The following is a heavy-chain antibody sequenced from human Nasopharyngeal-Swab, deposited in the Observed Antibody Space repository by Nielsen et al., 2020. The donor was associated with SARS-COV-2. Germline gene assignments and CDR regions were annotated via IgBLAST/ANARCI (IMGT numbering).Heavy chain of an antibody. CDR1: GFTFSDHY. CDR3: GRGHYGLDV. Sequence: GESLKISCAASGFTFSDHYMSWIRQAPGKGLEWVSYIDTRGTHSNYADSAKGRFTISRDNAKNSLYLEMNSLRVEDTAVYYCGRGHYGLDVWCQGTTVIVSS. CDR2: IDTRGTHS. V-gene: IGHV3-11*06. J-gene: IGHJ6*02.